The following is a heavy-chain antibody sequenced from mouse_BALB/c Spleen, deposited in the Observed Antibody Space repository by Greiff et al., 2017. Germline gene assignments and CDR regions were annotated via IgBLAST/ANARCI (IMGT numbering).Heavy chain of an antibody. Sequence: VQLKQSGPELVKPGASVKMSCKASGYTFTSYVMHWVKQKPGQGLEWIGYINPYNDGTKYNEKFKGKATLTSDKSSSTAYMELSSLTSEDSAVYYCARKGATARATYYAMDYWGQGTSVTVSS. D-gene: IGHD3-2*01. V-gene: IGHV1-14*01. J-gene: IGHJ4*01. CDR3: ARKGATARATYYAMDY. CDR1: GYTFTSYV. CDR2: INPYNDGT.